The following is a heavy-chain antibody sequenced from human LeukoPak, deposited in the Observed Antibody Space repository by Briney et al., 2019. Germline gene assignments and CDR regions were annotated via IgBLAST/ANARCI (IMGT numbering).Heavy chain of an antibody. Sequence: SGKVSCKASGGTFSSYAISWVRQAPGQGLEWMGGIIPIFGAANYAQKFQGRVTITTDESTSTAYMELSSLRSEDTAVYYCARGQYQLPHYYYYYMDVWGKGTTVTVSS. D-gene: IGHD2-2*01. CDR1: GGTFSSYA. CDR2: IIPIFGAA. CDR3: ARGQYQLPHYYYYYMDV. J-gene: IGHJ6*03. V-gene: IGHV1-69*05.